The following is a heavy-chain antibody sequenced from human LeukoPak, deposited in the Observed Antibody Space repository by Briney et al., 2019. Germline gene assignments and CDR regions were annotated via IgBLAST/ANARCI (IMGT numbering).Heavy chain of an antibody. V-gene: IGHV3-30*18. CDR1: GFTFSDYG. CDR2: ISRDGTNK. CDR3: AKGNLFRDFGY. D-gene: IGHD5-24*01. J-gene: IGHJ4*02. Sequence: PGGSLRLSCAASGFTFSDYGMHWVRQAPGKGLEWVAVISRDGTNKYYADSVKGRFIISRDSSKNTLYLQMNSLRAEDTAVYFCAKGNLFRDFGYWGQGTLVTVSS.